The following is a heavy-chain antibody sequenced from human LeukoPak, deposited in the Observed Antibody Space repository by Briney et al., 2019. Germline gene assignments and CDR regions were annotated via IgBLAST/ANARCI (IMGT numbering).Heavy chain of an antibody. CDR3: ARAGGRYSSSWFKFDY. V-gene: IGHV3-21*01. CDR1: GFTLTTYS. CDR2: ISSTSNYI. Sequence: GGSLRLSCATSGFTLTTYSIHWVRQAPGKGLEWVSSISSTSNYIYYADSVTGRFTISRDNAKDSLFLQMNSLRAEDTAVYYCARAGGRYSSSWFKFDYWGQGTLVTVSS. D-gene: IGHD6-13*01. J-gene: IGHJ4*02.